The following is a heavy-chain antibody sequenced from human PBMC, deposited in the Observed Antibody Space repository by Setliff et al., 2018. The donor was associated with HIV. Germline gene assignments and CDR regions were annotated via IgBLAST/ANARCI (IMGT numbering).Heavy chain of an antibody. J-gene: IGHJ6*03. D-gene: IGHD2-21*01. CDR2: ISYSGST. CDR1: GGSISSGGYY. V-gene: IGHV4-31*03. CDR3: ARRASPPSGPYSQYYMDV. Sequence: SETLSLTCTVSGGSISSGGYYWSWIRQHPGKGLEWIGYISYSGSTYYNPSLKSRVTISVDTSKNQFSLKLTSVTAADTAVYYCARRASPPSGPYSQYYMDVWGRGTSVTVSS.